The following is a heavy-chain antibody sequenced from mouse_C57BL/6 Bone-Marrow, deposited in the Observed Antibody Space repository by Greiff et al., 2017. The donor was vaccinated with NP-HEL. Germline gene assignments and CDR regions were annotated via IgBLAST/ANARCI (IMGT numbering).Heavy chain of an antibody. Sequence: EVMLVESGGGLVKPGGSLKLSCAASGFTFSDYGMHWVRQAPEKGLEWVAYISSGSSTNYYADTVKGRFTISRDNDKNTLFLQLTSLRSEDTAMYYCARGDSYAMDYWGQGTSVTFSS. CDR2: ISSGSSTN. J-gene: IGHJ4*01. CDR1: GFTFSDYG. CDR3: ARGDSYAMDY. V-gene: IGHV5-17*01.